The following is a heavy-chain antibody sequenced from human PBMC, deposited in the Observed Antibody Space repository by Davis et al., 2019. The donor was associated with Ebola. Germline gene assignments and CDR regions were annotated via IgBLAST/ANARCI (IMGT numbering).Heavy chain of an antibody. D-gene: IGHD3-16*01. J-gene: IGHJ5*02. CDR1: GGSISSYY. Sequence: MPSETLSLTCTVSGGSISSYYWSWIRQPPGKGLEWIGYIYYSGSTNYNPSLKSRVTISVDTSKNQFSLKLSSVTAADTAVYYCARHVGDWFDPWGQGTLVTVSS. CDR3: ARHVGDWFDP. V-gene: IGHV4-59*08. CDR2: IYYSGST.